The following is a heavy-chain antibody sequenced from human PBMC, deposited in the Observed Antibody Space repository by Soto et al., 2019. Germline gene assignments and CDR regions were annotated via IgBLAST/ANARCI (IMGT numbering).Heavy chain of an antibody. CDR1: GFTFSSYE. CDR3: ARGSSYYYGSGLQPDFDY. J-gene: IGHJ4*02. D-gene: IGHD3-10*01. V-gene: IGHV3-48*03. CDR2: ISSSGSTI. Sequence: PGGSLRLSCAASGFTFSSYEMNWVRQAPGKGLEWVSYISSSGSTIYYADSVKGRFTISRDNAKNSLYLQMNSLRAEDTAVYYCARGSSYYYGSGLQPDFDYWGQGTLVTVSS.